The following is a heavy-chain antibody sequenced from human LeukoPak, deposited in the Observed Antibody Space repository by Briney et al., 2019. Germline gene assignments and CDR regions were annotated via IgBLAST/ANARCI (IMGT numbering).Heavy chain of an antibody. CDR1: GFTFTSSA. J-gene: IGHJ4*02. D-gene: IGHD6-13*01. Sequence: ASVKVSCKASGFTFTSSAMQWVRQARGQRLEWIGWIVVGSGNTNYAQKFQERVTITRDMSTSTAYMELSSLRSDDTAVYYCARDWRYSSSSFWGQGTLVTVSS. CDR2: IVVGSGNT. CDR3: ARDWRYSSSSF. V-gene: IGHV1-58*02.